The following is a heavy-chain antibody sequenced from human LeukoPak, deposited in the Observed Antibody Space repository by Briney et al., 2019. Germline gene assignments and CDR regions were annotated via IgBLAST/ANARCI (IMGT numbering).Heavy chain of an antibody. CDR3: ARVSYYYDSSGYYEYFQH. J-gene: IGHJ1*01. V-gene: IGHV4-34*01. Sequence: SETLSLTCAVYGGSFSGYYWSWIRQPPGKGLEWIGEINHSGSTNYNPSLKSRVTISVDTSKNQFSLKLSSVTAADTAVYYCARVSYYYDSSGYYEYFQHWGQGTLVTVSS. D-gene: IGHD3-22*01. CDR1: GGSFSGYY. CDR2: INHSGST.